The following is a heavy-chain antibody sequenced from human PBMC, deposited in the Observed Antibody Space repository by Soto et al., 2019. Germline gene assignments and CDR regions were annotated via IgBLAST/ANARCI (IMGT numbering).Heavy chain of an antibody. V-gene: IGHV1-18*01. D-gene: IGHD3-9*01. Sequence: ASVKVSCTASGYTFTSYGISWVRQAPGQGLEWMGWISAYNGNTNYAQKLQGRVTMTTDTSTSTAYMELRSLRSDDTAVYYCARDHYDILTGPQYYFDYWGQGTLVTVSS. J-gene: IGHJ4*02. CDR1: GYTFTSYG. CDR3: ARDHYDILTGPQYYFDY. CDR2: ISAYNGNT.